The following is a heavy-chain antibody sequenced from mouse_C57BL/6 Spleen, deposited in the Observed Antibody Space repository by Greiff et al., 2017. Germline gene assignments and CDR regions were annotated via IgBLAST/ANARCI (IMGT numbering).Heavy chain of an antibody. J-gene: IGHJ1*03. CDR2: IDPENGDT. Sequence: EVKLMESGAELVRPGASVKLSCTASGFNIKDDYMHWVKQRPEQGLEWIGWIDPENGDTEYASKFQGKATITADTSSNTAYLQLSSLTSEDTAVYYCTTSYYDYDGNFDVWGTGTTVTVSS. CDR1: GFNIKDDY. CDR3: TTSYYDYDGNFDV. D-gene: IGHD2-4*01. V-gene: IGHV14-4*01.